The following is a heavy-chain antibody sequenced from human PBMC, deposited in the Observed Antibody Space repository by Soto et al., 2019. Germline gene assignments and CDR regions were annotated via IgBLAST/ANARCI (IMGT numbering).Heavy chain of an antibody. V-gene: IGHV4-4*02. CDR3: ARSLGWYAIDY. CDR2: MSHIGSV. D-gene: IGHD6-19*01. J-gene: IGHJ4*02. CDR1: GVSIGSSYY. Sequence: QVLLQESGPGLVQPSGTLSLSCVVSGVSIGSSYYWGWVRQPPGKGLEWLGDMSHIGSVNYNPSLKMRVTISMDKSQNQFSLKLNSMTAADTAVYYCARSLGWYAIDYWGQGTLVIVSS.